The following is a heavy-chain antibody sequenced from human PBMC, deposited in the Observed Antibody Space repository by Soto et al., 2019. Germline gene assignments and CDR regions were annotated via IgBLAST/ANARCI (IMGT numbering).Heavy chain of an antibody. CDR1: GGSFSGYY. Sequence: PSETLSLTCAVYGGSFSGYYWSWIRQPPGKGLEWIGEINHSGSTNYNPSLKSRVTISVDTSKNQFSLKLSSVTAADTAVYYCARAVTTRHSRVYYYYGMDVWGQGTTVTVSS. D-gene: IGHD4-17*01. CDR2: INHSGST. V-gene: IGHV4-34*01. J-gene: IGHJ6*02. CDR3: ARAVTTRHSRVYYYYGMDV.